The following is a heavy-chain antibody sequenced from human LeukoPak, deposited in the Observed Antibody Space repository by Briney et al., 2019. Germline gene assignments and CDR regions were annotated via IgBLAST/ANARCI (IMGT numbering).Heavy chain of an antibody. CDR2: ISYDGSNK. J-gene: IGHJ4*02. Sequence: PGGSLRLSCAASGFTFSSYAMHWVRQAPGKGLEWVAVISYDGSNKYYADSVKGRFTISRDNSKNTLYLQMNSLRAEDTAVYYCASGVVPAATLDYWGQGTLVTVSS. CDR1: GFTFSSYA. V-gene: IGHV3-30-3*02. CDR3: ASGVVPAATLDY. D-gene: IGHD2-2*01.